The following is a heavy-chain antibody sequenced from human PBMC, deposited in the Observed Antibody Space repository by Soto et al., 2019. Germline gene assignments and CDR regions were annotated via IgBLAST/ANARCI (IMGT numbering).Heavy chain of an antibody. J-gene: IGHJ4*02. CDR3: ARDADTTGHYSHFDL. CDR1: GFTFSYYG. V-gene: IGHV3-33*08. CDR2: MNTGGKEK. D-gene: IGHD3-9*01. Sequence: QGQLVDSGGGGVQPGGCLRLSCAASGFTFSYYGFHGVRQAPGKGLEWVAVMNTGGKEKYYVDSVKGRFTVSRDDSRNTVYLEMSGLRAEDTAEYFCARDADTTGHYSHFDLWGRGALVAVS.